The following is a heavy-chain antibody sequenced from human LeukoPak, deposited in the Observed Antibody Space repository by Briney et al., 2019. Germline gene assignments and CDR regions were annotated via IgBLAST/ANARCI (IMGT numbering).Heavy chain of an antibody. CDR3: ARPIGYSSGYLDY. Sequence: PSETLSLTCTVSGGSISSGGYYWGWIRQPPGKGLEWIGSIYYSGTTYYNPSLKSRVTISVDTSKNQFSLKLSSVTAADTAVYYCARPIGYSSGYLDYWGQGTLVTVSS. CDR2: IYYSGTT. V-gene: IGHV4-39*01. D-gene: IGHD5-18*01. CDR1: GGSISSGGYY. J-gene: IGHJ4*02.